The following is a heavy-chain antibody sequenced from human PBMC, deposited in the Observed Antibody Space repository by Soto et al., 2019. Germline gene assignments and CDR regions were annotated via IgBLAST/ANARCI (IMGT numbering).Heavy chain of an antibody. J-gene: IGHJ2*01. CDR3: AREGVYCYSTNCYGGFFEL. Sequence: QVQLQQWGAGLLKPSETLSLTCAVYGGSFSGYYWSWIRQPPGKGLEWIGEINHSGSTNYIPSLKSRVTISVDTSKNQFSLKLSSVTAADTAVYYCAREGVYCYSTNCYGGFFELWGRGTLVTVSS. CDR2: INHSGST. CDR1: GGSFSGYY. V-gene: IGHV4-34*01. D-gene: IGHD2-2*01.